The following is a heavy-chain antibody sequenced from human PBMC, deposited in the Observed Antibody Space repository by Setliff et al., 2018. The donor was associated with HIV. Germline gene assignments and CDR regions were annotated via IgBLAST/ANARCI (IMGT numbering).Heavy chain of an antibody. Sequence: PSETLSLTCDVSGYSINNIHYWGWIRQPPGKGLECLGNIYDGGTTYHNPSLKGRVTISIDTSKAQFSLKLISVTVADTAVYYCVRRDVSFLFGQFDSWGQGILVTVSS. D-gene: IGHD3-10*02. V-gene: IGHV4-38-2*01. CDR1: GYSINNIHY. CDR2: IYDGGTT. J-gene: IGHJ4*02. CDR3: VRRDVSFLFGQFDS.